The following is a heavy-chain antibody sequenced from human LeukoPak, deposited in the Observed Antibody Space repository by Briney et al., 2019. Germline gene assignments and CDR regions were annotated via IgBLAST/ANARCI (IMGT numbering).Heavy chain of an antibody. V-gene: IGHV4-34*01. CDR1: GGSFSGYY. CDR2: INHSGST. D-gene: IGHD3-16*01. Sequence: SETLSLTCAVYGGSFSGYYWSWVRQPPGKGLEWIGEINHSGSTNYNPSLKSRVTISVDTSNNQFSLKLSSVTAADTAVYYCARPRHRPRLLSYNWFDLWGQGTLVTVSS. J-gene: IGHJ5*02. CDR3: ARPRHRPRLLSYNWFDL.